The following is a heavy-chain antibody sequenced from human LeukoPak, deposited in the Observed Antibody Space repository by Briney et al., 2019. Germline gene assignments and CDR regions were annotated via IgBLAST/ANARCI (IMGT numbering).Heavy chain of an antibody. Sequence: SETLSLTCTVSGGSISSGDYYWSWIRQPPGKGLEWIGYIYYSGSTYYNPSLKSRVTISVDTSKNQFYLKLSSVTAADTAVYYCARSYDSSGYPLFDYWGQGTLVTVSS. CDR1: GGSISSGDYY. CDR3: ARSYDSSGYPLFDY. V-gene: IGHV4-30-4*08. D-gene: IGHD3-22*01. CDR2: IYYSGST. J-gene: IGHJ4*02.